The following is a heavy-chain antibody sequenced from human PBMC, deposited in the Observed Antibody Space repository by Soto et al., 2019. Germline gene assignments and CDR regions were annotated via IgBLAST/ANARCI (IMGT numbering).Heavy chain of an antibody. D-gene: IGHD3-10*01. J-gene: IGHJ4*02. CDR2: IYYSGNT. CDR1: GGSISSTNHY. CDR3: ARRRDFYYYGSGGNYLYSSRFDY. Sequence: SETLSLTCTVSGGSISSTNHYWGWIRQPPGKGLEWIGTIYYSGNTYYNPSLKSRVTISVDTSKNQFSLKLRSVTAADTAVYYCARRRDFYYYGSGGNYLYSSRFDYWGQGTLVTVSS. V-gene: IGHV4-39*01.